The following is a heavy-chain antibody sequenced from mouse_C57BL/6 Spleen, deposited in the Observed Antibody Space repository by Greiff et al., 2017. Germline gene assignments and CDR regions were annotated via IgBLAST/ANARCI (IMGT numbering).Heavy chain of an antibody. J-gene: IGHJ3*01. CDR2: IYPGDGDT. D-gene: IGHD2-4*01. CDR3: ARGDYDRTWLAY. CDR1: GYAFSSYW. Sequence: QVQLQQSGAELVKPGASVKISCKASGYAFSSYWMNWVKQRPGQGLEWIGQIYPGDGDTNYNGKFKGKATLTADKSSSTAYMQLSSLTSEDSAVYICARGDYDRTWLAYWGQGTLVTVSA. V-gene: IGHV1-80*01.